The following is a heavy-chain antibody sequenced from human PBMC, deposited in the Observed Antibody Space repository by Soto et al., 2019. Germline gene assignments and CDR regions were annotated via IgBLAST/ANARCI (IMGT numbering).Heavy chain of an antibody. J-gene: IGHJ6*03. V-gene: IGHV3-23*01. CDR3: AKDGNDFWSGYYYYYMDV. D-gene: IGHD3-3*01. CDR1: GFTFSSYA. CDR2: ISGSGGST. Sequence: GGSLRLSCAASGFTFSSYAMSWVRQAPGKGLEWVSAISGSGGSTYYADSVKGRFTISRDNSKNTLYLQMNSLRAEDTAVYYFAKDGNDFWSGYYYYYMDVWGKGTTVTVSS.